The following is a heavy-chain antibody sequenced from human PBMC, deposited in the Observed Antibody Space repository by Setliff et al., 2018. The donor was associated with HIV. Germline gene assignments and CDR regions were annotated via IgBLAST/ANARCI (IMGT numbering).Heavy chain of an antibody. CDR1: RFTFSSYA. V-gene: IGHV3-64*01. Sequence: PGGSLRLSCAASRFTFSSYAMHWVRQAPGKGLEYVSSISSNGGNTYYASSLKGRFTISRDNSKNTLYLQMGSLRAEDMAVYYCARDASISSPYDAFDIWGQGTMVT. D-gene: IGHD6-6*01. CDR2: ISSNGGNT. CDR3: ARDASISSPYDAFDI. J-gene: IGHJ3*02.